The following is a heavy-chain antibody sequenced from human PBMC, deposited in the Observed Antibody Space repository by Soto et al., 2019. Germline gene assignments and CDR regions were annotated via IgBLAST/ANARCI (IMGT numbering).Heavy chain of an antibody. CDR2: IYYSGST. V-gene: IGHV4-59*08. Sequence: SETLSLTCTVSGGSISSYYWSWIRQPPGKGLEWIGYIYYSGSTNYNPSLKSRVTISVDTSKNQFSLKLSSVTAADTAVYYCARGHRYYDFWSGQAYYFDYWGQGTLVTVSS. CDR3: ARGHRYYDFWSGQAYYFDY. CDR1: GGSISSYY. J-gene: IGHJ4*02. D-gene: IGHD3-3*01.